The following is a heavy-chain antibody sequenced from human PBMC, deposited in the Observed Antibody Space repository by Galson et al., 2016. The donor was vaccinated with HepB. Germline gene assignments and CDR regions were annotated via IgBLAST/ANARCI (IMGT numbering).Heavy chain of an antibody. CDR2: VSASGSST. CDR1: GFTFKNYA. J-gene: IGHJ4*02. V-gene: IGHV3-21*01. CDR3: ARDLRPPDY. Sequence: SLRLSCAASGFTFKNYAMSWVRQAPGDGLEWVSIVSASGSSTYYADSVKGRFTISRDNAKNSLYLQMNSLRAEDTAVYYCARDLRPPDYWGQGTLVTVSS.